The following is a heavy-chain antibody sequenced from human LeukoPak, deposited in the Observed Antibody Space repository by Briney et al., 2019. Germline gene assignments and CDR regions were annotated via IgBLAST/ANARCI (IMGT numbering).Heavy chain of an antibody. CDR1: GFTFSSYS. CDR3: ARGSPDSAAGTSTKDDY. Sequence: AGGSLRLSCAASGFTFSSYSMNWVRQAPGKGLEWVSSISSSSSYIYYADSVKGRFTISRDNAKNSLYLQMNSLRAEDTAVYYCARGSPDSAAGTSTKDDYWGQGTLVTVSS. D-gene: IGHD6-13*01. CDR2: ISSSSSYI. J-gene: IGHJ4*02. V-gene: IGHV3-21*01.